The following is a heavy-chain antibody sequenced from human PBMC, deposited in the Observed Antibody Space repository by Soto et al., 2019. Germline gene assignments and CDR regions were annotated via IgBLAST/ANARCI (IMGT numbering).Heavy chain of an antibody. D-gene: IGHD3-22*01. V-gene: IGHV3-23*01. CDR1: GFTFSSYA. Sequence: GGSLRLSCAASGFTFSSYAMSWVRQAPGKGLEWVSAISGSGGSTYYADSVKGRFTISRDNSKNTLYLQMNSLRAEDTAVYYCAKDRGYYYDSRGSNDWFDPWGQGTLVTVSS. J-gene: IGHJ5*02. CDR3: AKDRGYYYDSRGSNDWFDP. CDR2: ISGSGGST.